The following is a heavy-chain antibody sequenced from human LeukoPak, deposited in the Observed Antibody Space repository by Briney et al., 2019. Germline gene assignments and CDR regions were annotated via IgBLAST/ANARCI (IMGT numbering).Heavy chain of an antibody. CDR2: IRYDGSNK. J-gene: IGHJ4*02. CDR3: AKLLVVPAASPDY. D-gene: IGHD2-2*01. V-gene: IGHV3-30*02. CDR1: GFTFSSYG. Sequence: PGRSLRLSCAASGFTFSSYGMHWVRQAPGKGLEWVAFIRYDGSNKYYADSVKGRFTISRDNSKNTLYLQMNSLRAEDTAVYYCAKLLVVPAASPDYWGQGTLVTVSS.